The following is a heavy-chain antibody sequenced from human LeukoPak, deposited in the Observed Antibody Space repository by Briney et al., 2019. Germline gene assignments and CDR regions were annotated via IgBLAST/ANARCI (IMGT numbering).Heavy chain of an antibody. V-gene: IGHV3-49*03. Sequence: GGSLRLSCTASGFTFGDYAMSWFRQAPGKGLEWVGFIRSKAYGGTTEYAASVKGRFTISGDDSKSIAYLQMNSLKTEDTAVYYCTRSLWFGELYFDYWGQGTLVTVSS. D-gene: IGHD3-10*01. CDR2: IRSKAYGGTT. CDR3: TRSLWFGELYFDY. J-gene: IGHJ4*02. CDR1: GFTFGDYA.